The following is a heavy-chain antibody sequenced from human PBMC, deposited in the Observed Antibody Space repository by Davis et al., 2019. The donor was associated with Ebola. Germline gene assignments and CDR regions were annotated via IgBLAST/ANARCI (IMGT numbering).Heavy chain of an antibody. V-gene: IGHV4-31*03. CDR2: IYYSGST. CDR3: ARGGYSSSWYAPPNYYYYGMDV. CDR1: GGSISSGGYY. J-gene: IGHJ6*02. D-gene: IGHD6-13*01. Sequence: SETLSLTCTVSGGSISSGGYYWSWIRQHPGKGLEWIGYIYYSGSTYYNPSLKSRVTISVDTSKNQFSLKLSSVTAADTAVYYCARGGYSSSWYAPPNYYYYGMDVWGQGTTVTVSS.